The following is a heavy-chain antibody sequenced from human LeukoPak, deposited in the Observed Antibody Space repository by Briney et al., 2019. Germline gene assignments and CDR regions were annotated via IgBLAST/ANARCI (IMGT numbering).Heavy chain of an antibody. Sequence: GASVKVSCKASGGTFSSYAISWVRQAPGQGLEWMGWINTNTGNPTYAQGFTGRFVFSLDTSVSTAYLQISSLKAEDTAVYYCARGETYYYDSSGYYSPSFDYWGQGTLVTVSS. V-gene: IGHV7-4-1*02. CDR2: INTNTGNP. CDR1: GGTFSSYA. CDR3: ARGETYYYDSSGYYSPSFDY. D-gene: IGHD3-22*01. J-gene: IGHJ4*02.